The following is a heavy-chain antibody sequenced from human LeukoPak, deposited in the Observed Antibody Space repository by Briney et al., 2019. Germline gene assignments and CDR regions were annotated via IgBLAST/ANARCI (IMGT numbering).Heavy chain of an antibody. CDR1: GFSLTTSEVG. CDR2: VSWNDFK. J-gene: IGHJ4*02. V-gene: IGHV2-5*01. CDR3: ARFLHSGTYRFDY. Sequence: SGPPLVEPTQTLTLTCAVSGFSLTTSEVGVGWIRQPPIKALEWLAFVSWNDFKSFSPSLKSRLTIAKDTSKDQVVLTMTNMDPVDTATYYCARFLHSGTYRFDYWGQGTLVTVSS. D-gene: IGHD1-26*01.